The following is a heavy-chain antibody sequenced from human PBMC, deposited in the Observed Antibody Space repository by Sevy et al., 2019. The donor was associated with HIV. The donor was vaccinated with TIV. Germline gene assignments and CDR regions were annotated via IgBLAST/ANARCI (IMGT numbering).Heavy chain of an antibody. CDR1: GFNFNNYV. CDR3: VRDTHIPRFTRSGMGGAHEYYFDS. CDR2: ISASGSVT. J-gene: IGHJ4*02. Sequence: GGSLRLSCAASGFNFNNYVMTWVRQAPGKGLEWVSTISASGSVTYYRDSVRGRFTISRDNSKNTVSLQMNSLRVEDTAKYNCVRDTHIPRFTRSGMGGAHEYYFDSWGQGTRVTVSS. D-gene: IGHD3-3*01. V-gene: IGHV3-23*01.